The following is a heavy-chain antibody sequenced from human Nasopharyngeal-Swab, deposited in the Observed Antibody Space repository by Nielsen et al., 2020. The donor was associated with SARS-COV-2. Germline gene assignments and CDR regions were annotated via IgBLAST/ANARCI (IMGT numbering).Heavy chain of an antibody. CDR1: GFTFSSYW. J-gene: IGHJ6*03. CDR2: ISSSSSYI. V-gene: IGHV3-21*01. CDR3: ARGIYYYYYYMDV. Sequence: GGSLRLSCAASGFTFSSYWMSWVRQAPGEGLEWVSSISSSSSYIYYADSVKGRFTISRDNAKNSLYLQMSSLRAEDTAVYYCARGIYYYYYYMDVWGKGTTVTVSS.